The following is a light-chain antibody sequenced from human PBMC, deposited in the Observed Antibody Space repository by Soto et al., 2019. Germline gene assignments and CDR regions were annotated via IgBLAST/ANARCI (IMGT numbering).Light chain of an antibody. Sequence: DIQMTQSPSTLSGSVGDRVTITCRASQTISSWLAWYQQKPGKAPKLLIYKASTLKSGVPSRFSGSGSGTEFTLTISSLQPDDFATYYCQHYRTLGQGTKVDIK. V-gene: IGKV1-5*03. CDR1: QTISSW. CDR2: KAS. CDR3: QHYRT. J-gene: IGKJ1*01.